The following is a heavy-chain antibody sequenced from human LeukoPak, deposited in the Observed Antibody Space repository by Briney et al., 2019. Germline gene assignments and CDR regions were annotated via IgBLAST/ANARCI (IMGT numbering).Heavy chain of an antibody. CDR2: IYYSGST. Sequence: SETLSLTCTVSGGSISSYYWSWIRQPPGKGLEWIGYIYYSGSTNYNPSLKSRVTISVDTSKNQFSLKLSSLTAADPAVYYCARRRKDSAFDIWGQGTMVTVSS. CDR1: GGSISSYY. CDR3: ARRRKDSAFDI. J-gene: IGHJ3*02. D-gene: IGHD3/OR15-3a*01. V-gene: IGHV4-59*08.